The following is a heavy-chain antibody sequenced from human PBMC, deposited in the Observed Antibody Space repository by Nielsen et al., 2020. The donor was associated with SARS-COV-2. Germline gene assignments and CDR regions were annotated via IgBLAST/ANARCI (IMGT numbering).Heavy chain of an antibody. Sequence: GGSLRLSCTASGFTFGTFWMQWVRQAPGKGLVWVSRINGEGTSTTYGDSVKGRFTVSRDNAKSTLYLQMNSLRVEDTALYYCARELRGNYYYGLDVWGPGTTVSVSS. V-gene: IGHV3-74*01. J-gene: IGHJ6*02. CDR1: GFTFGTFW. CDR2: INGEGTST. CDR3: ARELRGNYYYGLDV.